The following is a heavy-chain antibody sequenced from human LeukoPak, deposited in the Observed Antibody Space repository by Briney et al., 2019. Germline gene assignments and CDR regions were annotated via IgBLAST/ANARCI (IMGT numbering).Heavy chain of an antibody. J-gene: IGHJ3*02. D-gene: IGHD4/OR15-4a*01. CDR3: AREANPDYAFDI. V-gene: IGHV3-7*01. Sequence: GGSLRPSCAVSGFTFSSYWMSWVRQAPGRGLEWVANIKQDGSEKYYVDSVKGRFTISRDNAKNSLYLQMNSLRAEDTAVYYCAREANPDYAFDIWGQGTMVTVSS. CDR2: IKQDGSEK. CDR1: GFTFSSYW.